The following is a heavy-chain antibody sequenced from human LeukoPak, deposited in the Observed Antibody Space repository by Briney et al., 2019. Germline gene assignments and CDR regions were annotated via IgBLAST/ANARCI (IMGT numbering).Heavy chain of an antibody. CDR1: GYTFTGYY. CDR3: ARAQQQLDYYYYYMDV. Sequence: GASVKVSCKASGYTFTGYYMHWVRQAPGQGLEWMGWINPNSGGTNYAQKFQGWVTMTRDTSISTAYMELSRLRSDDTAVYYCARAQQQLDYYYYYMDVWGKGTTVTVSS. CDR2: INPNSGGT. J-gene: IGHJ6*03. V-gene: IGHV1-2*04. D-gene: IGHD6-13*01.